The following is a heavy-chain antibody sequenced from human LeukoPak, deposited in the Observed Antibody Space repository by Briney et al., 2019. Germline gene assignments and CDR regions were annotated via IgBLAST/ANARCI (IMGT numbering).Heavy chain of an antibody. Sequence: PGRSLRLSCAASGFTFSSYAMNWVRQAPGKGLEWVGRIKTKTDGGTTDYAAPVKGRFTISRDDSKNTLYLQMNSLKSEDTAVYYCTTEATGPIDYWGQGTLVTVSS. CDR3: TTEATGPIDY. V-gene: IGHV3-15*07. J-gene: IGHJ4*02. CDR2: IKTKTDGGTT. D-gene: IGHD3-10*01. CDR1: GFTFSSYA.